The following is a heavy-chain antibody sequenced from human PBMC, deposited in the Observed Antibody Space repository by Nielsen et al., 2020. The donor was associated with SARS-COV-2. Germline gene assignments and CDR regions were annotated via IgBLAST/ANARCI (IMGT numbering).Heavy chain of an antibody. Sequence: GESLKISCAASGFTFDDYAMHWVRQAPGKGLEWVANIKQDGSEKYYVDSVKGRFTISRDNAKNSLYLQMNSLRAEDTAVYYCARAIRIFGVVTHYYYGMDVWGQGTTVTVSS. D-gene: IGHD3-3*02. J-gene: IGHJ6*02. CDR1: GFTFDDYA. CDR3: ARAIRIFGVVTHYYYGMDV. V-gene: IGHV3-7*05. CDR2: IKQDGSEK.